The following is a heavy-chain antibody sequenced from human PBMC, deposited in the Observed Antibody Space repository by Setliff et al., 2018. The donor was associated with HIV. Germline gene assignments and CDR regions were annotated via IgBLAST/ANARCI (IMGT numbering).Heavy chain of an antibody. D-gene: IGHD3-3*01. V-gene: IGHV4-59*01. CDR3: ARGLSIFGVATPDFYSFMDV. CDR1: GGSITGYY. CDR2: IHYSGSS. Sequence: PSETLSLTCTVSGGSITGYYWSWIRQPPGKGLEWIGYIHYSGSSNYNPSLKSRVSISLDTSKKQVSLKLNSVTAADTAVYYCARGLSIFGVATPDFYSFMDVWGKGTTVTVSS. J-gene: IGHJ6*03.